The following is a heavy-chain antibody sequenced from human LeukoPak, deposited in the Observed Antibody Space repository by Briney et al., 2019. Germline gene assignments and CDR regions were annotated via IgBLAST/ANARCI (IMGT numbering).Heavy chain of an antibody. D-gene: IGHD1-26*01. CDR3: ARERYRGSYYPPNDAFDI. CDR1: GFTFSSYW. V-gene: IGHV3-74*01. J-gene: IGHJ3*02. Sequence: PGGSLRLSCAASGFTFSSYWMHWVRQAPGKGLVWVSRINSDGSSTSYADSVKGRFTISRDNAKNTLYLQMNSLRAEDTAVYYCARERYRGSYYPPNDAFDIWGQGTMVTVSS. CDR2: INSDGSST.